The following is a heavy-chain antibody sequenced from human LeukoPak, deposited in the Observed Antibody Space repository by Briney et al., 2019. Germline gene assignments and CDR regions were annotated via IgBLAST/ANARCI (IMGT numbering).Heavy chain of an antibody. J-gene: IGHJ4*02. V-gene: IGHV4-59*01. CDR1: GVSISGYY. CDR3: TRGNAN. CDR2: VYYSGST. Sequence: SETLSLTCTVSGVSISGYYCSWIRQSPGKGLEWIGYVYYSGSTNYNPSLKSRVTISLDTSKTKFFLKLSSVTAADTALYYCTRGNANWGQGTLVTVSS.